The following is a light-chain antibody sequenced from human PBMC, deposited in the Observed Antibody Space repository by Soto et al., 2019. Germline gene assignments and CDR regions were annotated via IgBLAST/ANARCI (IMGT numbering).Light chain of an antibody. CDR3: SSYSSSSTLV. J-gene: IGLJ2*01. CDR2: DVS. CDR1: SSDVGGYNY. Sequence: QSALTLPASVSGSPGQSITISCTGTSSDVGGYNYVSWYQQHPGKAPKLMIYDVSNRPSGVSNRFSGSKSGNTASLTISGLQAEDEADYYCSSYSSSSTLVFGEGTKLTVL. V-gene: IGLV2-14*01.